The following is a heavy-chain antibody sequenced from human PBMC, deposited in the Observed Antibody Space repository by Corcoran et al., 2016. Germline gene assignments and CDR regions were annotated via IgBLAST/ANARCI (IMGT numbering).Heavy chain of an antibody. CDR2: INPIFGTA. CDR3: ATRTGPGRHYYYGMDV. J-gene: IGHJ6*02. Sequence: QVQLVQSGAELKKPGSSVKVSCKASGGTFSSYAISWVRQAPGQGLDWMGGINPIFGTANYAKKFQGRVTITADEFTSTAYRELSSLRSEDTAVYYCATRTGPGRHYYYGMDVWGQGSTPTVSS. V-gene: IGHV1-69*01. D-gene: IGHD2-8*02. CDR1: GGTFSSYA.